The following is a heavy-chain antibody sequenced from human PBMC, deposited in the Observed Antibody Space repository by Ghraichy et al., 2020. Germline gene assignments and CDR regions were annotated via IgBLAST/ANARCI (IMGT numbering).Heavy chain of an antibody. CDR2: IYYSGST. D-gene: IGHD3-22*01. J-gene: IGHJ3*02. CDR3: ASTYYYDSSGYYFAFDI. Sequence: TLSLTCTVSGGSISSYYWSWIRQPPGKGLEWIGYIYYSGSTNYNPSLKSRVTISVDTSKNQFSLKLSSVTAADTAVYYCASTYYYDSSGYYFAFDIWGQGTMVTVSS. V-gene: IGHV4-59*01. CDR1: GGSISSYY.